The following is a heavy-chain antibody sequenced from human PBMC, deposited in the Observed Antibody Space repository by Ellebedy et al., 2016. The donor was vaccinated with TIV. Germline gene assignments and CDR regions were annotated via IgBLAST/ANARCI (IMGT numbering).Heavy chain of an antibody. CDR2: ISPFNSNS. CDR1: GYTFTSYG. CDR3: ARGGLYNYGYSH. V-gene: IGHV1-18*04. Sequence: AASVKVSCKTSGYTFTSYGISWVRQAPGQGLEWMAWISPFNSNSKYTPSLQYRVTVTTDRSTNTDYMELRSLRSDDTAVYYCARGGLYNYGYSHWGQGTLVTVSS. D-gene: IGHD3-10*01. J-gene: IGHJ4*02.